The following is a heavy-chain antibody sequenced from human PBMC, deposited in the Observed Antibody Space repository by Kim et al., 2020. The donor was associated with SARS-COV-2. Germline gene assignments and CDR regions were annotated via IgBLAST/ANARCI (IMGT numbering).Heavy chain of an antibody. V-gene: IGHV1-46*01. CDR3: ARDGGPLDY. Sequence: DRTKYALKFKGRVTMTRDTSTSTVYMELSNLRSEDTAVYYCARDGGPLDYWGQGTLVTVSS. CDR2: DRT. J-gene: IGHJ4*02.